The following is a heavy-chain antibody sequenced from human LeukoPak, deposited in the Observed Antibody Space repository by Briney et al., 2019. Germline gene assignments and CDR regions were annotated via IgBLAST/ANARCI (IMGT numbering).Heavy chain of an antibody. J-gene: IGHJ4*02. D-gene: IGHD2-21*01. Sequence: ASVKVSCKASGYTFTSYDINWVRQATGQGLEWKGWTNPNSGNTGYAQKFQGRVTMTRNTSISTAYMELSSLRSEDTAVYYCARLESDGGGTDYWGQGTLVTVSS. CDR3: ARLESDGGGTDY. CDR1: GYTFTSYD. V-gene: IGHV1-8*01. CDR2: TNPNSGNT.